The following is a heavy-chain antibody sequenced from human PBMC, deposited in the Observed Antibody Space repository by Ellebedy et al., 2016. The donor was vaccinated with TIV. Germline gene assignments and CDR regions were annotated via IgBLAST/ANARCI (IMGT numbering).Heavy chain of an antibody. Sequence: SVKVSXKASGGTFSSYAISWVRQAPGQGLEWMGGIIPIFGTANYAQKFQGRVTITADESTSTAYMELSSLRSEDTAVYYCARTTHSGSYLDAFDIWGQGTMVTVSS. V-gene: IGHV1-69*13. D-gene: IGHD1-26*01. J-gene: IGHJ3*02. CDR1: GGTFSSYA. CDR3: ARTTHSGSYLDAFDI. CDR2: IIPIFGTA.